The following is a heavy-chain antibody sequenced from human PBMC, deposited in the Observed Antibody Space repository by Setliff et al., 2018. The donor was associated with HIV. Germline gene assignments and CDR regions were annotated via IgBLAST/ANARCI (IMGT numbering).Heavy chain of an antibody. Sequence: SETLSLTCDVSGFSISSRYYWGWIRQSPGKGLEWIGNIYHTGSSYYNPSLNDRATISLDTSKNQFSLKLSSMIAADTAVYYCARIFGDQGYYYGMDVWGQGTTVTVSS. J-gene: IGHJ6*02. D-gene: IGHD3-3*01. V-gene: IGHV4-38-2*01. CDR2: IYHTGSS. CDR3: ARIFGDQGYYYGMDV. CDR1: GFSISSRYY.